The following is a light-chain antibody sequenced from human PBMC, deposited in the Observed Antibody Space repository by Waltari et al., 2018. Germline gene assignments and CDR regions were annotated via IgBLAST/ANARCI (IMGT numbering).Light chain of an antibody. CDR2: EVT. V-gene: IGLV2-23*02. Sequence: QSALTQPASVSGSPGQSITISCTGTSSDVGSYNAVSWYQKHPGKAPKLMIYEVTKRPSGISCRFPGSKSGNTASLTISGLQAEDAADYYCCSYASTDSYVFGTGTKVTVL. CDR1: SSDVGSYNA. CDR3: CSYASTDSYV. J-gene: IGLJ1*01.